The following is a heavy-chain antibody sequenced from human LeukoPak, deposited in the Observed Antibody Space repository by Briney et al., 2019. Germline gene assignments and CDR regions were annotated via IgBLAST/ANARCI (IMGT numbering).Heavy chain of an antibody. D-gene: IGHD5-12*01. V-gene: IGHV4-61*05. Sequence: SETLSLTCTVSGGSISSSSYYWGWIRQPPGKGLEWIGYIYYSGSTNYNPSLKSRVTISVDTSKNQFSLKLSSVTAADTAVYYCARRLYGGGYDWGYYFDYWGQGTLVTVSS. CDR3: ARRLYGGGYDWGYYFDY. CDR2: IYYSGST. CDR1: GGSISSSSYY. J-gene: IGHJ4*02.